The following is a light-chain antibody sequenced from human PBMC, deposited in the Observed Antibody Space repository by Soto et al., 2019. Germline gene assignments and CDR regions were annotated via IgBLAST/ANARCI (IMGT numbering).Light chain of an antibody. CDR3: QQYGSP. CDR1: QSVSSSY. CDR2: GAS. Sequence: EIVLTQSPGTLSLSPGERATLSCRASQSVSSSYLAWYQQKPGQAPRLLIYGASSRATGIPDRFSGSGSGTDFTLTISRLEPEDFAVYYCQQYGSPFGGGTQVEIK. V-gene: IGKV3-20*01. J-gene: IGKJ4*01.